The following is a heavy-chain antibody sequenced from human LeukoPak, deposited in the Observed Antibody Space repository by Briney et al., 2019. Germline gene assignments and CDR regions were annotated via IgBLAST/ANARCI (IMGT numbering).Heavy chain of an antibody. CDR1: GDSISNTNYF. V-gene: IGHV4-39*07. D-gene: IGHD3-10*01. CDR2: IHYTGTT. CDR3: ARVAYYYGSGKTHPFDY. Sequence: PSETLSLTCTVSGDSISNTNYFWNWLRQPPGQRLEWIGTIHYTGTTYYNPTLKSRVTISEDTSKNQFYLTLSSVTAADTAMYYCARVAYYYGSGKTHPFDYWGQGTLVTVSS. J-gene: IGHJ4*02.